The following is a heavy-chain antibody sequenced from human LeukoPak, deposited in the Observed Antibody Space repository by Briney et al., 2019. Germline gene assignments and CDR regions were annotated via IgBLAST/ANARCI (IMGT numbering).Heavy chain of an antibody. CDR1: GFTFSDYT. D-gene: IGHD2-15*01. V-gene: IGHV3-21*01. CDR2: ISSSSSYI. CDR3: ASLVVATSRFDY. J-gene: IGHJ4*02. Sequence: GESLGLSCATSGFTFSDYTMNWVRQAPGKGLKWVSSISSSSSYIYYADSVKGRFTISRDNAKNSLYLQMNSLRAEDTAVYYCASLVVATSRFDYWGQGALVTVSS.